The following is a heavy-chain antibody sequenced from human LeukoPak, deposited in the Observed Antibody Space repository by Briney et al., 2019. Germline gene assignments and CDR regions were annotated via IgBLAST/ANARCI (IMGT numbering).Heavy chain of an antibody. CDR2: IIPFLGTT. D-gene: IGHD2-21*01. V-gene: IGHV1-69*11. Sequence: SVKVSCKASGGVFTTYAISWVRQAPGQGLEWMGSIIPFLGTTNYAQKFQGRVTITVDEPTRTAYMELTYVRSDDTAVYYCTIIPNVILFTHYFEYWGQGTLVTVSS. CDR1: GGVFTTYA. J-gene: IGHJ4*02. CDR3: TIIPNVILFTHYFEY.